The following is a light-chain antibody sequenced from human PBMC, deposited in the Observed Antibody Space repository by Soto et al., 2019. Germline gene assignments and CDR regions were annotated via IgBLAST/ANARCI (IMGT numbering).Light chain of an antibody. CDR1: QSISRY. V-gene: IGKV3-11*01. Sequence: IVLAQSPPPLSLSPGERAPLSCRASQSISRYLAWYQQKPGQAPRLLLYDASNWATGIPARFSGSGFGTDFTLTISSLEPEDFAVYFCQQRSNWPRTFGQGTKVDIK. CDR3: QQRSNWPRT. J-gene: IGKJ1*01. CDR2: DAS.